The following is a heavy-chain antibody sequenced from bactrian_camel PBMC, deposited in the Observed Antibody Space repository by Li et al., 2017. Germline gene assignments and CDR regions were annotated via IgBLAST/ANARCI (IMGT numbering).Heavy chain of an antibody. J-gene: IGHJ4*01. CDR3: ASVWKYELTAPPLAQSSYNL. CDR1: GYTYSHYC. CDR2: IDSNGGT. D-gene: IGHD3*01. V-gene: IGHV3S26*01. Sequence: HVQLVESGGGSVQAGGSLRLSCVASGYTYSHYCMCWFRQAPGKEREGVASIDSNGGTPVSDSVKGHFTISRDNAKNTLYLEMKDLKPDDSAMYYCASVWKYELTAPPLAQSSYNLWGQGTQVTVS.